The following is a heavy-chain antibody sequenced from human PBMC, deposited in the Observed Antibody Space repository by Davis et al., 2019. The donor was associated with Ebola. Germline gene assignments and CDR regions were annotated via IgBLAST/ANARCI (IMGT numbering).Heavy chain of an antibody. CDR2: INYRGHS. Sequence: MPSETLSLTCTVSGDSLGDNYCCWIRQPPGRGLEWIGYINYRGHSNTNPSLGGRVTISVDTSKKQFSLKLNSLTAADTAVYYCATYSWNNWFDPWGQGTLVTVSS. CDR1: GDSLGDNY. D-gene: IGHD1-26*01. V-gene: IGHV4-59*01. J-gene: IGHJ5*02. CDR3: ATYSWNNWFDP.